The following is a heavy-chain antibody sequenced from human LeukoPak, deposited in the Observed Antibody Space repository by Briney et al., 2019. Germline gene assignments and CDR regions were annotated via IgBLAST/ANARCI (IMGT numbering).Heavy chain of an antibody. D-gene: IGHD3-10*01. CDR2: ISAYNGNT. J-gene: IGHJ5*02. Sequence: ASVKVSCKASGYTFTSYGITWVRQAPGQGLEWMGWISAYNGNTNYAQKLQGRVTMTTDTSTSTAYMELRSLRSDDTAVDYCARGRVGSGNYYIDNWFDPWGQGTLVTVSS. CDR3: ARGRVGSGNYYIDNWFDP. V-gene: IGHV1-18*01. CDR1: GYTFTSYG.